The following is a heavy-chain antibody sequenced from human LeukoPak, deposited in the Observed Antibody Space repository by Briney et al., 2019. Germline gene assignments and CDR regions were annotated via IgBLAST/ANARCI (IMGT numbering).Heavy chain of an antibody. D-gene: IGHD2-15*01. J-gene: IGHJ5*02. CDR1: GDSVSSNSAA. V-gene: IGHV6-1*01. CDR3: AREVRGYCSGGSCYGYKYYWFDP. CDR2: TYYRSKWYN. Sequence: SQTLSLTCAISGDSVSSNSAAWNWIRQSPSRGLEWLGRTYYRSKWYNDYAVSVKSRITINPDTSKNQFSLQLNSVTPEDTAVYYCAREVRGYCSGGSCYGYKYYWFDPWGQGTLVTVSS.